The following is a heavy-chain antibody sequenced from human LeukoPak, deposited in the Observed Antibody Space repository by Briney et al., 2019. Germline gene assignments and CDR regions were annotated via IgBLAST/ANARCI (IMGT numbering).Heavy chain of an antibody. CDR3: ARSQGGVDTFDY. D-gene: IGHD3-16*01. CDR1: GYTFTGYY. J-gene: IGHJ4*02. Sequence: ASVKVSCKASGYTFTGYYMHWVRQAPGQGLEWMGWINPNSGGTNYAQKFQGRVTMTRDTSISTAYMELSRLRSDDTAVYYCARSQGGVDTFDYWGQGTLVTVSS. CDR2: INPNSGGT. V-gene: IGHV1-2*02.